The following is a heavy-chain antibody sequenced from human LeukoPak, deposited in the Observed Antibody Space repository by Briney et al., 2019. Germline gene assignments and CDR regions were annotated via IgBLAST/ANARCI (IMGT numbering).Heavy chain of an antibody. Sequence: ASVKVSCKASGGTFSSYAISWVRQAPGQGLEWMGGIIPIFGTANYAQKFQGRVTITADKSTSTAYMELSSLRSEDTAVYYCARGDDYNYYMDVWGKGTTVTVSS. CDR3: ARGDDYNYYMDV. CDR1: GGTFSSYA. D-gene: IGHD5-24*01. J-gene: IGHJ6*03. V-gene: IGHV1-69*06. CDR2: IIPIFGTA.